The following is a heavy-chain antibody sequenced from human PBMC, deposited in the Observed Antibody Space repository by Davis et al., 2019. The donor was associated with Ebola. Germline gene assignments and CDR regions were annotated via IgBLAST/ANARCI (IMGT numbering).Heavy chain of an antibody. J-gene: IGHJ6*02. V-gene: IGHV3-23*01. CDR3: AKVIGSWYDVRYYYYYGMDV. Sequence: GGSLRLSCAASGFTFSSYAMSWVRQAPGKGLEWVSAISGSGGSTYYADSVKGRFTISRDNSKNTLYLQMNSLRAEDTAVYYRAKVIGSWYDVRYYYYYGMDVWGQGTTVTVSS. D-gene: IGHD6-13*01. CDR1: GFTFSSYA. CDR2: ISGSGGST.